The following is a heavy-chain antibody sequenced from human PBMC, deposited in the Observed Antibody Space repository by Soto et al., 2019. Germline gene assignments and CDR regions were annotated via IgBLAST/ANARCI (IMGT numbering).Heavy chain of an antibody. J-gene: IGHJ4*02. CDR3: VKSTIELEPNFDY. CDR2: ISSNGGST. CDR1: GFTFGSYA. V-gene: IGHV3-64D*08. Sequence: GGSLRLSCSASGFTFGSYAMHWVRQAPGKGLEYVSAISSNGGSTYYADSVKGRFTISRDNSKNTLYLQMSSLRAEDTAVYYCVKSTIELEPNFDYWGQGTLVTVSS. D-gene: IGHD1-1*01.